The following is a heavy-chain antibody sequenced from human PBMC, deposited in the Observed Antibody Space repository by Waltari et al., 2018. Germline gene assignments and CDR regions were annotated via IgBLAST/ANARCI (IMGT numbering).Heavy chain of an antibody. D-gene: IGHD3-10*01. V-gene: IGHV3-21*01. CDR1: GFTFRSYS. CDR3: ASRGGSYYNAFDY. CDR2: ISSGSSYI. Sequence: EVQLVESGGGLVKPGGSLRLSCAASGFTFRSYSMNWVRQAPGDGLEWVSSISSGSSYIYYADSVKGRFTISRDNAKNSLYLQMNSLRAEDTAVYYCASRGGSYYNAFDYWGQGTLVTVSS. J-gene: IGHJ4*02.